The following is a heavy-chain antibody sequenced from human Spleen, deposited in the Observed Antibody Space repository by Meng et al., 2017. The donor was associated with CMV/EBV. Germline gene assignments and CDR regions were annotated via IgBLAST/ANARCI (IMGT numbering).Heavy chain of an antibody. V-gene: IGHV3-30*04. D-gene: IGHD6-19*01. CDR1: AYTFCSYA. J-gene: IGHJ4*02. CDR3: AADPGSIVWWLFLSY. CDR2: CTYAYSNN. Sequence: AYTFCSYAIHCVRRQPRRGLEGVVVCTYAYSNNYYSASVQRRIIITTTNSKTTPYLLMNSLRTADAAVSYCAADPGSIVWWLFLSYWGQGTLVTVSS.